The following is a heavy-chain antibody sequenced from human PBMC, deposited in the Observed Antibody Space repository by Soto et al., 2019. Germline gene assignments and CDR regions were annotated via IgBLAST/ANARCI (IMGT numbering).Heavy chain of an antibody. CDR3: ARGRYDFWSGSTKPYYYYYYYMDV. D-gene: IGHD3-3*01. CDR1: GGSISSYY. Sequence: SETLSLTCPVSGGSISSYYLSWIRQPPGKGLEWIGYIYYSGSTNYNPSLKSRVTISVDTSKNQFSLKLSSVTAADTAVYYCARGRYDFWSGSTKPYYYYYYYMDVWGKGTTVTVSS. V-gene: IGHV4-59*01. CDR2: IYYSGST. J-gene: IGHJ6*03.